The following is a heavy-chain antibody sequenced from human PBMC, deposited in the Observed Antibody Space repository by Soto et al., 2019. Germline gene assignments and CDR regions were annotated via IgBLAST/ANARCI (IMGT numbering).Heavy chain of an antibody. V-gene: IGHV1-69*02. D-gene: IGHD3-10*01. J-gene: IGHJ3*02. CDR1: GGTFSSYT. CDR2: IIPILGIA. Sequence: ASVKVSCKASGGTFSSYTISWVRQAPGQGLEWMGRIIPILGIANYAQKFQGRVKITADKSTSTAYMELSSLRSEDTAVYYCARGRVPNTSDDVFDIWAQGTMDTVSS. CDR3: ARGRVPNTSDDVFDI.